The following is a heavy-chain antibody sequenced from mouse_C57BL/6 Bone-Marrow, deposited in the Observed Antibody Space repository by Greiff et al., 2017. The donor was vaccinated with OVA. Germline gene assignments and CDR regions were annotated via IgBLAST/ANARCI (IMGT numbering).Heavy chain of an antibody. CDR1: GFTFSSYA. CDR2: ISDGGSYT. J-gene: IGHJ2*01. CDR3: ARASLITTLAHDY. Sequence: EVQLVESGGGLVKPGGSLKLSCAASGFTFSSYAMSWVRQTPEKRLEWVATISDGGSYTYYPDNVKGRFTISIDNAKNNLYLQMNHLKFEYTAMYYCARASLITTLAHDYRGQATTLTFSS. D-gene: IGHD1-1*01. V-gene: IGHV5-4*01.